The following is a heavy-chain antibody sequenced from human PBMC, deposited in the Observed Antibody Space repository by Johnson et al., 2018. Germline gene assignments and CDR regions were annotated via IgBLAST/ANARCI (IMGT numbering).Heavy chain of an antibody. CDR2: ISYDGGNK. CDR3: AKDQGIVVGGKYHYVGMDV. D-gene: IGHD6-19*01. V-gene: IGHV3-30*18. CDR1: GFTFRNYG. Sequence: QVQLVQSGGGVVQPGRSLRLSCVTSGFTFRNYGIHWVRQAPGKGLEWVALISYDGGNKYYADSVKGRFTISRDNSKNTLYLQMDRLRAEDTALYYCAKDQGIVVGGKYHYVGMDVGGQGTTVTVSS. J-gene: IGHJ6*02.